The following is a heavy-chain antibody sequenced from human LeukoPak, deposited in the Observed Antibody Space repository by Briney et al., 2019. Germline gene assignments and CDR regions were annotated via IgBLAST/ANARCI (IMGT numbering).Heavy chain of an antibody. D-gene: IGHD4-17*01. J-gene: IGHJ2*01. CDR1: EFSVGSNY. Sequence: GGSLRLSCAASEFSVGSNYMTWVRQAPGKGLEWVSLIYSGGSTYYADSVKGRFTISRDNSKNTLYLQMNSLRTEDTAVYYCARDLRAGGTWSYGVYFDLWGRGTLVTVSS. V-gene: IGHV3-66*01. CDR3: ARDLRAGGTWSYGVYFDL. CDR2: IYSGGST.